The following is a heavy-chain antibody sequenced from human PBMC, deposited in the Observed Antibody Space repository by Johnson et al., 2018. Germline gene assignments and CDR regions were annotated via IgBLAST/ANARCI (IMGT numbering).Heavy chain of an antibody. CDR1: GFTFHNYA. Sequence: QVQLVQSGGGVVQPGRSLRLSCATSGFTFHNYAMHWVRQAPGKGLEWVALMSYDGRNQYYANSVKGRFTISRDNSKNTLVLQMDSLRLEDTALYYCVRVCAYFGCDCSLNLCSFDIWGQGTMVTVSS. D-gene: IGHD2-21*02. CDR3: VRVCAYFGCDCSLNLCSFDI. V-gene: IGHV3-30*04. CDR2: MSYDGRNQ. J-gene: IGHJ3*02.